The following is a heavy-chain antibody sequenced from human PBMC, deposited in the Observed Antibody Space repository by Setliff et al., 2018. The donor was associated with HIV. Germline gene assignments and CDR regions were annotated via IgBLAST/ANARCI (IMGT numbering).Heavy chain of an antibody. CDR3: AKMVGGSRSSGGCYFDY. CDR2: ISSSGGTT. V-gene: IGHV3-23*01. J-gene: IGHJ4*02. CDR1: GFTFSTYA. Sequence: PGGSLRLSCAASGFTFSTYAMTWVRQAPGKGLEWVTSISSSGGTTYFADTVKGRFTISRDNSKNKLYLQMDSLRVEDTAIYYCAKMVGGSRSSGGCYFDYWGQGTLVAASS. D-gene: IGHD3-22*01.